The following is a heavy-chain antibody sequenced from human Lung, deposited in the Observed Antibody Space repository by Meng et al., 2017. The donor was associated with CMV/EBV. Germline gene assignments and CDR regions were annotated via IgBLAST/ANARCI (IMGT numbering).Heavy chain of an antibody. CDR1: GGSISSRSYY. V-gene: IGHV4-39*07. CDR2: IYYSGST. J-gene: IGHJ4*02. D-gene: IGHD3-22*01. CDR3: AKGGYYYDSSGYYYPGGFDY. Sequence: SETLSLXCTVSGGSISSRSYYWGWIRQSPGKGLEWIGSIYYSGSTYYNPSLKSRVTISVDTSKNQFSLKLSSVTAADTAVYYCAKGGYYYDSSGYYYPGGFDYWXQGTLVTVSS.